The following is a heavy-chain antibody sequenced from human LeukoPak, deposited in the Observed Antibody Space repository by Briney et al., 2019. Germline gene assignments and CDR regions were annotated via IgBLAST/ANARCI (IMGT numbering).Heavy chain of an antibody. CDR2: ISPDGSRT. CDR1: GLTFSRYW. CDR3: AKDPRNWNYPD. D-gene: IGHD1-7*01. J-gene: IGHJ4*02. V-gene: IGHV3-74*01. Sequence: GGSLRLSCAASGLTFSRYWMHWVRQAPGKGLVWVSRISPDGSRTTYADSVKGRFTISRDNAKNTVYLQMNSLRAEDTAVYYCAKDPRNWNYPDWGQGTLVTVSS.